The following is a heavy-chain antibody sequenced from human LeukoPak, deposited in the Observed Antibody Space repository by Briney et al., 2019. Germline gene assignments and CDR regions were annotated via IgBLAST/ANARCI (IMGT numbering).Heavy chain of an antibody. J-gene: IGHJ3*02. Sequence: SVKVSCKASGGTYSSYAISWVRQAPGQGLEWMGGIIPIFGTANYAQKFQGRVTITADESTSTAYMELSSLRSEDTAVYYCARVQDYPREAFAFDIWGQGTMVTVSS. V-gene: IGHV1-69*13. CDR3: ARVQDYPREAFAFDI. CDR1: GGTYSSYA. CDR2: IIPIFGTA. D-gene: IGHD4-11*01.